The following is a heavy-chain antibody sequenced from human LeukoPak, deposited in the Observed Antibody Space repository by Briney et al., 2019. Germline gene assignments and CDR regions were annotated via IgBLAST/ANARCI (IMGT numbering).Heavy chain of an antibody. Sequence: PSETLSPTCAVYGGSFSGYYWSWIRQPPGKGLEWIGEINHSGSTNYNPSLKSRVTISVDTSKNQFSLKLSSVTAADTAVYYCARGPPSKQLWPDYWGQGTLVTVSS. CDR2: INHSGST. D-gene: IGHD5-18*01. CDR3: ARGPPSKQLWPDY. J-gene: IGHJ4*02. CDR1: GGSFSGYY. V-gene: IGHV4-34*01.